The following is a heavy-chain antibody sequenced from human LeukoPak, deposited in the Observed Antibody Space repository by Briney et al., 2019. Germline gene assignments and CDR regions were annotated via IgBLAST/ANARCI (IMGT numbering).Heavy chain of an antibody. Sequence: GGSLRLSCAASGFTFSGDAMSRGRQAPGKGLEWVSAISGSGGSTYYADSVKGRFTISRDNSKNTLFLQMSSLRAEDTAVYYCENGSLVGGWLVGYAFDSWGQGTLVTVSS. CDR2: ISGSGGST. V-gene: IGHV3-23*01. CDR3: ENGSLVGGWLVGYAFDS. D-gene: IGHD6-19*01. CDR1: GFTFSGDA. J-gene: IGHJ4*02.